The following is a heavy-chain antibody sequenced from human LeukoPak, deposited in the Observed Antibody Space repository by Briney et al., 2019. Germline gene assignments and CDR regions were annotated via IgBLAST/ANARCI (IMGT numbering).Heavy chain of an antibody. CDR3: ARVTPYRIFDY. V-gene: IGHV4-30-2*01. D-gene: IGHD1-14*01. CDR2: IYHSGST. CDR1: GGSISSGGYS. Sequence: PSQTLSLTCAVSGGSISSGGYSWRWIRQPPGKGLEWIGYIYHSGSTYYNPSLKSRVTISVDRSKNQFSLKLSSVTAADTAVYYCARVTPYRIFDYWGQGTLVTVSS. J-gene: IGHJ4*02.